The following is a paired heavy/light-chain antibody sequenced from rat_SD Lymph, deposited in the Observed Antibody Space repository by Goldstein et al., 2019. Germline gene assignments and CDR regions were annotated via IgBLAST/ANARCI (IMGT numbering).Heavy chain of an antibody. V-gene: IGHV4-2*01. Sequence: EVKLVESGGGLVQPGRSLKLSCAASGFSFNDYWMGWVRQAPGKGLEWIGEINQDSSTINYTPSLKDKFTISRDNAQNTLYLQMSKLGSEDTAIYYCARDDYGYDYWGQGVMVTVSS. CDR3: ARDDYGYDY. CDR2: INQDSSTI. CDR1: GFSFNDYW. D-gene: IGHD1-7*01. J-gene: IGHJ2*01.
Light chain of an antibody. J-gene: IGKJ2-3*01. CDR3: CQGSYSPYT. CDR2: QVS. Sequence: DIVMTQTPLSLSVAIGQSASISCKSSQSLKYSDGKTYLNWVFQSPGQSPKRLIYQVSKLDSGVPDRFSGTGSETDFTLKISRVEAEDLGVYYCCQGSYSPYTFGAGTKLELK. V-gene: IGKV1S7*01. CDR1: QSLKYSDGKTY.